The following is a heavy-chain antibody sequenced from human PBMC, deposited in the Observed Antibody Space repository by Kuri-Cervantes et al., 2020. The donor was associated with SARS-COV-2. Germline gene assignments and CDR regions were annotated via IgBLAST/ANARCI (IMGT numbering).Heavy chain of an antibody. J-gene: IGHJ3*02. D-gene: IGHD1-26*01. V-gene: IGHV4-34*01. CDR2: INHSGST. CDR3: ARWELLFPSDAFDI. Sequence: GSLRLSCAASGFTFSSYAMHWVRQAPGKGLEWIGEINHSGSTNYNPSLKSRVTISVDTSKNQFSLKLSSVTAADTAVYYCARWELLFPSDAFDIWGQGTLVTVSS. CDR1: GFTFSSYA.